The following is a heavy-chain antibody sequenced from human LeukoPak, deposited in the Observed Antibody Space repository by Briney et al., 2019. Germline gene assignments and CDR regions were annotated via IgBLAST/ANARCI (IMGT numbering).Heavy chain of an antibody. CDR1: GGSISSYY. Sequence: PSETLSPTCTVSGGSISSYYWSWIRQPPGKGLEWIGYIYYSGSTNYNPSLKSRVTISVDTSKNQFSLKLSSVTAADTAVYYCARRLGYYYYYMDVWGKGTTVTVSS. D-gene: IGHD6-19*01. J-gene: IGHJ6*03. V-gene: IGHV4-59*01. CDR2: IYYSGST. CDR3: ARRLGYYYYYMDV.